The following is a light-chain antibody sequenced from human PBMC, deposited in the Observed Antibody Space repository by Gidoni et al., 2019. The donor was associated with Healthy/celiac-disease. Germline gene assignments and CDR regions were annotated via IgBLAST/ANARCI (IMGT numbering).Light chain of an antibody. V-gene: IGKV3-11*01. CDR3: QQRRNWPRYT. Sequence: EIVLTQSPATLSLSPGERATPSCRASQSVSSHLAWYQQKPGQAPRPLIYVASNTATGIPARFSGSGSGTDFTLTISSLEPEDFAVYYCQQRRNWPRYTFGQGTKLEIK. J-gene: IGKJ2*01. CDR1: QSVSSH. CDR2: VAS.